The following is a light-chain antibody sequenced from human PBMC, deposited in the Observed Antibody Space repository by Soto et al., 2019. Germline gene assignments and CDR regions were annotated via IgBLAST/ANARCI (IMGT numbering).Light chain of an antibody. Sequence: QSVLTQPPSVPAAPGQGVTMSCSGTSSNIGRNFVAWYQQLPGTAPKLLIYDDTKRPYGIPGRFSASKSGTSATLAITGLQTGDEADYYCGTWDSSLSVLVFGGGTKVTVL. CDR3: GTWDSSLSVLV. CDR2: DDT. V-gene: IGLV1-51*01. CDR1: SSNIGRNF. J-gene: IGLJ3*02.